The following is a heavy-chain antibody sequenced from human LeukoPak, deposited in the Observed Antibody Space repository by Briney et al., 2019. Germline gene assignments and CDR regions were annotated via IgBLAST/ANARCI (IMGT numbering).Heavy chain of an antibody. V-gene: IGHV1-2*06. CDR2: INPNSGGT. CDR3: AREGMATTRKFDY. Sequence: ASVKVSCKAPGYTFTGYYMHWVRQAPGQGLEWMGRINPNSGGTNYAQKFQGRVTMTRDTSISTAYMELSRLRSDDTAVYYCAREGMATTRKFDYWGQGTLVTVSS. J-gene: IGHJ4*02. CDR1: GYTFTGYY. D-gene: IGHD5-24*01.